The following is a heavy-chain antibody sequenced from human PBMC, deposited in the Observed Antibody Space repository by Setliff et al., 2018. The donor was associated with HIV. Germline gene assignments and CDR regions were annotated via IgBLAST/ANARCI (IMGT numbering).Heavy chain of an antibody. V-gene: IGHV4-59*11. D-gene: IGHD6-19*01. CDR3: ARGYPGIAVADRGDFDN. CDR1: GGSISSHY. Sequence: SETLSLTCTVSGGSISSHYWSWIRQPPGKGLEWIGYISYSGSTNYNPSLKSRVTISVDASKNQFSLKLSSVTAADTAVYYCARGYPGIAVADRGDFDNWSRGTLVTVSS. J-gene: IGHJ4*02. CDR2: ISYSGST.